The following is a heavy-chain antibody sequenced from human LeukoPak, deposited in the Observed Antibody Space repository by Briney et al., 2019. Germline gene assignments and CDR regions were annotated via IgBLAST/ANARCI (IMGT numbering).Heavy chain of an antibody. J-gene: IGHJ3*02. Sequence: SETLSLTCAVYGGSFSGYYWSWIRQPPGKGLEWIGEINHSGSTNYNPSLKSRVTIAVDTSKNQFSLKLSSVTAADTAVYYCARGSRITIFGVVIRDAFDIWGQGTMVTVSS. CDR3: ARGSRITIFGVVIRDAFDI. V-gene: IGHV4-34*01. CDR2: INHSGST. D-gene: IGHD3-3*01. CDR1: GGSFSGYY.